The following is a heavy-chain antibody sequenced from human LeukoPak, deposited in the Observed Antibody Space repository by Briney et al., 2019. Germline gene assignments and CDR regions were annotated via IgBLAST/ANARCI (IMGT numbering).Heavy chain of an antibody. CDR3: ARDNDYGGNVDY. Sequence: PSETLSLTCTVSGGSISSGSYYRSWIRQPAGKGLEWIGRINTSGSTNYNPSLKSRVTMSVDTSKNQFSLKLSSVTAADTAVYYCARDNDYGGNVDYWGQGTLVTVSS. J-gene: IGHJ4*02. V-gene: IGHV4-61*02. D-gene: IGHD4-23*01. CDR1: GGSISSGSYY. CDR2: INTSGST.